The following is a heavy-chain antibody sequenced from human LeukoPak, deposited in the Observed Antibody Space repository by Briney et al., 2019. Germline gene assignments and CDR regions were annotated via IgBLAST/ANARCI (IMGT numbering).Heavy chain of an antibody. Sequence: PSETLSLTCAVYGGSFSGYYWSWIRQPPGKGLERIGEINHSGSTNYNPSLRSRVTISVDTSKNQFSLKLSSVTAADTAVYYCARGARGYVWGSYRYYFDYWGQGTLVTVSS. J-gene: IGHJ4*02. V-gene: IGHV4-34*01. D-gene: IGHD3-16*02. CDR3: ARGARGYVWGSYRYYFDY. CDR1: GGSFSGYY. CDR2: INHSGST.